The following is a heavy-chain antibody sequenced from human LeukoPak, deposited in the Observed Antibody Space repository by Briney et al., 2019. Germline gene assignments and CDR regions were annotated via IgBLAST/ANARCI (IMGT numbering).Heavy chain of an antibody. Sequence: ASVKVSCKASGYTFTSYHMHWVRQAPGQGLEWMGIINPSGGTTNYAQKFRGRVTMTRDMSTSTVYMELSSLRSEDTAVYYCARRRLTYRNAFDIWGQGTMVTVSS. D-gene: IGHD6-25*01. J-gene: IGHJ3*02. V-gene: IGHV1-46*01. CDR2: INPSGGTT. CDR1: GYTFTSYH. CDR3: ARRRLTYRNAFDI.